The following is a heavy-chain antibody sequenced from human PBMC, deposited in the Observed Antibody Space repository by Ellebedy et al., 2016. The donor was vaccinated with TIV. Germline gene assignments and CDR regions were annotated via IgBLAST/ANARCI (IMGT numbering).Heavy chain of an antibody. CDR3: AKGLWFGESPGAFDI. J-gene: IGHJ3*02. CDR1: GFTFDDYA. CDR2: ISWNGGSI. D-gene: IGHD3-10*01. Sequence: PGGSLRLSCAASGFTFDDYAMHWVRQAPGKGLEWVSGISWNGGSIGYADSVKGRFTISRDNAKNLLYLQMNSLRDEDTALYYCAKGLWFGESPGAFDIWGQGTMVTVSS. V-gene: IGHV3-9*01.